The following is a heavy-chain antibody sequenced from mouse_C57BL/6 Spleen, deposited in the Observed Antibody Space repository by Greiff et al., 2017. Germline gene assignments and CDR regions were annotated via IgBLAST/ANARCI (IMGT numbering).Heavy chain of an antibody. D-gene: IGHD1-1*01. J-gene: IGHJ2*01. V-gene: IGHV1-26*01. CDR1: GYTFTDYY. CDR2: INPNNGGT. Sequence: EVQLQQSGPELVKPGASVKISCKASGYTFTDYYMNWVKQSHGKSLEWIGDINPNNGGTSYNQKFKGKATLTVDKSSSTAYMELRSLTSEDSAVYYCARWATVVSNFDYWGQGTTLTVSS. CDR3: ARWATVVSNFDY.